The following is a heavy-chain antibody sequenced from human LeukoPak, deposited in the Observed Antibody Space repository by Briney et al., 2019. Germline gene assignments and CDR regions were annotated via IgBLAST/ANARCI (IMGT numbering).Heavy chain of an antibody. CDR2: ISYDGSNK. CDR3: ANSDY. J-gene: IGHJ4*02. Sequence: GGSLRLSCAASGFTFSSYGMHWVRQAPGKGPEWVAVISYDGSNKYYADSVKGRFTISRDNSKNTLYLQMNSLRAEDTAVYYCANSDYWGQGTLVTVSS. V-gene: IGHV3-30*18. CDR1: GFTFSSYG.